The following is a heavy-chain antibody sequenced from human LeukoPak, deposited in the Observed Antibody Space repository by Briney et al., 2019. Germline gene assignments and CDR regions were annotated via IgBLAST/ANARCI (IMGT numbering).Heavy chain of an antibody. CDR1: GFTFSNTW. D-gene: IGHD3-16*01. CDR2: INQDGSTK. Sequence: QSGGSLRLSCAASGFTFSNTWMAWVRQAPGKGLEWVANINQDGSTKQYADSVRGRFTISRDNAKNSLYLQMNSLRAEDTGLYHCARDMKGNLDYWGQGTLVTVSS. CDR3: ARDMKGNLDY. J-gene: IGHJ4*02. V-gene: IGHV3-7*01.